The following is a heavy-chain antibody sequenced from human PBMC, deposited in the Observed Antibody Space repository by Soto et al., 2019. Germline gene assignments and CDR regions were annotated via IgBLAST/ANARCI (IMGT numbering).Heavy chain of an antibody. CDR3: ARDGRGAYDFWSGYYRGWFDP. CDR2: INPSGGST. CDR1: GYTFTRYY. V-gene: IGHV1-46*01. D-gene: IGHD3-3*01. J-gene: IGHJ5*02. Sequence: QVQLVQSGAEVRKPGASVKVSCKASGYTFTRYYIHWVRQAPGQGLEWMGIINPSGGSTSHAQMCQGRVTMTRDTSTGTVYMELSSLRSDDTAVYYCARDGRGAYDFWSGYYRGWFDPWGQGTLVTVSS.